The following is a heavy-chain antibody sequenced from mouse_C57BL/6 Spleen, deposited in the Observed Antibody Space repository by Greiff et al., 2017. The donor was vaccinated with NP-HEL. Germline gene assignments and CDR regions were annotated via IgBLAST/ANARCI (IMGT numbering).Heavy chain of an antibody. J-gene: IGHJ4*01. CDR3: ARNYGSSPHAMDY. CDR1: GYTFTSYW. V-gene: IGHV1-64*01. Sequence: QVQLQQPGAELVKPGASVKLSCKASGYTFTSYWMHWVKQRPGQGLEWIGMIHPNSGSTNYNEKFKSKATLTVDKSPSTAYMQLSSLTSEDSAVYYCARNYGSSPHAMDYWGQGTSVTVSS. CDR2: IHPNSGST. D-gene: IGHD1-1*01.